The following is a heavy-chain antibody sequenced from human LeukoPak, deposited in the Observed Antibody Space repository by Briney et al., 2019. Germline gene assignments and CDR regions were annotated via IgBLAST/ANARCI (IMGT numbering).Heavy chain of an antibody. V-gene: IGHV4-34*01. D-gene: IGHD3-10*01. CDR2: INHSGST. CDR1: GGSFSGYY. Sequence: PSVTQSLTCAVYGGSFSGYYWSWIRQPPGKGLEWIGEINHSGSTNYNPSLKSRVTISVDTSKNQFSLKLSSVTAADTAVNYCARAAGHAGSPYYYYYYGMDVWGKGTTVTVSS. J-gene: IGHJ6*04. CDR3: ARAAGHAGSPYYYYYYGMDV.